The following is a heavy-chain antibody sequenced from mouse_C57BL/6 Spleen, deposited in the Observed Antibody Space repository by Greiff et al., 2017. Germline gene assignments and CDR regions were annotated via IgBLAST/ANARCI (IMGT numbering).Heavy chain of an antibody. D-gene: IGHD2-5*01. V-gene: IGHV3-1*01. CDR1: GYSITSGYD. CDR2: ISYSGST. CDR3: ARVYSNGGFAY. Sequence: VQLKESGPGMVKPSQSLSLTCTVTGYSITSGYDWHWIRRFPGNKLEWMGYISYSGSTNYNPSLKSRISITHDTSKNHFFLKLNSVTTEDTATYYCARVYSNGGFAYWGQGTLVTVSA. J-gene: IGHJ3*01.